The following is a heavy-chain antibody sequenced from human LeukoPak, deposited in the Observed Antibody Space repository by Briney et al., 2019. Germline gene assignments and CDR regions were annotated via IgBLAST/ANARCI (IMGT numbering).Heavy chain of an antibody. J-gene: IGHJ4*02. V-gene: IGHV4-34*01. CDR3: AAAYDILTGYTDY. CDR1: GGSFSGYY. D-gene: IGHD3-9*01. CDR2: INHSGST. Sequence: PSETLSLTCAVYGGSFSGYYWSWIRQPPGKGLEWMGEINHSGSTNYNPSLKSRVTISVDTSRNQFSLKLSSVTAADTAVYYCAAAYDILTGYTDYWGQGTLVTVSS.